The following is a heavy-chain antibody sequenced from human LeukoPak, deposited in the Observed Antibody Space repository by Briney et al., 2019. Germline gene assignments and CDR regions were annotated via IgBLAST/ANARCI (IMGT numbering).Heavy chain of an antibody. Sequence: ASVKVSCKASGYTFTSYGISWVRQAPGQGLEWMGWISAYNGNTNYARKLQGRVTMTTDTSTSTAYMELRSLRSDDTAVYYCARDSNVLLWFGENFDYWGQGTLVTVSS. CDR1: GYTFTSYG. J-gene: IGHJ4*02. V-gene: IGHV1-18*01. CDR3: ARDSNVLLWFGENFDY. CDR2: ISAYNGNT. D-gene: IGHD3-10*01.